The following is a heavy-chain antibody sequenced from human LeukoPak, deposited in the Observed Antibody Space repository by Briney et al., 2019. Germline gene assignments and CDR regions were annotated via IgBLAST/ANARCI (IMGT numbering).Heavy chain of an antibody. Sequence: SQTLSLTCTVSGGSISSGSYYWSWIRQPAGKGLEWIGRIYTSGSTNYNPSLKSRVNISVDTSKNQFSLKLSSVTAADTAVYYCAGRHTIFGVVIPDYWGQGTLVTVSS. V-gene: IGHV4-61*02. CDR3: AGRHTIFGVVIPDY. CDR2: IYTSGST. D-gene: IGHD3-3*01. CDR1: GGSISSGSYY. J-gene: IGHJ4*02.